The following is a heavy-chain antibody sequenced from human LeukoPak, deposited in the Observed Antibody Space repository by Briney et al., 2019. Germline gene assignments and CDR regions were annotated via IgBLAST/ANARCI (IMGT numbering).Heavy chain of an antibody. CDR2: IYSSGST. CDR1: GGSISGGSYY. CDR3: ARQSPGSSGWSLSY. J-gene: IGHJ4*02. D-gene: IGHD6-19*01. Sequence: PSETLSLTCTVSGGSISGGSYYWGWLRQPPGKGLEWIGSIYSSGSTYNNPSLKSRVTIAVDTSKNQFSLKLSSVTAADTAIYYCARQSPGSSGWSLSYWGQGTLVSVSS. V-gene: IGHV4-39*01.